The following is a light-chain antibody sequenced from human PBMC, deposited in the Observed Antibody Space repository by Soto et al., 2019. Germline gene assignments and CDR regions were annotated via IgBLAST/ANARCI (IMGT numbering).Light chain of an antibody. V-gene: IGKV1-5*01. J-gene: IGKJ3*01. CDR1: QNINTW. CDR2: DVS. Sequence: QMTRSPSTLSASVGDRVTITCRASQNINTWLAWYQQKPGTAPRLLIYDVSTLQSGVPSRFSGSGSGTEFTLTIASLQPDDSAIYYCQQYYGYFGPGTKV. CDR3: QQYYGY.